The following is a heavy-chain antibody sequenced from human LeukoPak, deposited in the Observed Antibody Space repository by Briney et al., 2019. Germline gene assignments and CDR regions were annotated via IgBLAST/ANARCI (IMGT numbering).Heavy chain of an antibody. V-gene: IGHV4-31*03. Sequence: PSQTLSLTCTVSGGSISSGGYYWSWIRQHPGKGLEWIGYIYYSGSTYYNPSLKSRVTISVDTSKNQFSLKLSSVTAADTAVYYCARSPGGGYSYGCFDYWGQGTLVTVSS. CDR2: IYYSGST. J-gene: IGHJ4*02. CDR3: ARSPGGGYSYGCFDY. CDR1: GGSISSGGYY. D-gene: IGHD5-18*01.